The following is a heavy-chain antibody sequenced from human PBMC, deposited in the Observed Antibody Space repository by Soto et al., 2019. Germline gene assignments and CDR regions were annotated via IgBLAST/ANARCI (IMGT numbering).Heavy chain of an antibody. CDR3: ASAPDFSASGTMYIDK. V-gene: IGHV4-4*02. CDR1: GDSINGKHS. J-gene: IGHJ4*02. Sequence: QVQLQESGPRLVKPSGSLSLTCAVSGDSINGKHSWNWVRQAPTEGLEWIGEIFHTGFTNYNPSLQRRVTISLDTSKNQFSLIVNSVTAADTAVYFCASAPDFSASGTMYIDKWGQGILVTVSS. D-gene: IGHD3-10*01. CDR2: IFHTGFT.